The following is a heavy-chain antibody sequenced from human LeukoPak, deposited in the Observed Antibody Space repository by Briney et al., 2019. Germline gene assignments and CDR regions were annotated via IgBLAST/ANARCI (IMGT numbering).Heavy chain of an antibody. CDR2: ISSSSYI. CDR1: GFTFSSYS. Sequence: RPGGSLRLSCAASGFTFSSYSMNWVRQAPGKGLEWVSSISSSSYIYYADSVKGRFTISRDNAKNSLYLQMKSLRAEDTAVYYCARAYCSSTSCYTRSGYGGLLGYWGQGTLVTVSS. CDR3: ARAYCSSTSCYTRSGYGGLLGY. J-gene: IGHJ4*02. V-gene: IGHV3-21*01. D-gene: IGHD2-2*02.